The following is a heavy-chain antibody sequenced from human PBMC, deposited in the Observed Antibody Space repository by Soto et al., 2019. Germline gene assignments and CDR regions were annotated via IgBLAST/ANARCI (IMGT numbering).Heavy chain of an antibody. J-gene: IGHJ4*02. CDR1: GGTFSSYA. D-gene: IGHD1-26*01. CDR3: AREAEVVGATPFDY. V-gene: IGHV1-69*01. Sequence: QVQLVQSGAEVKKPGSSVKVSCKASGGTFSSYAISWVRQAPGQGLEWMGGIIPIFGTANYAQKFQGRVTITADESTSTDYMELSSLRSEDTAVYYCAREAEVVGATPFDYWGQGTLVTVSS. CDR2: IIPIFGTA.